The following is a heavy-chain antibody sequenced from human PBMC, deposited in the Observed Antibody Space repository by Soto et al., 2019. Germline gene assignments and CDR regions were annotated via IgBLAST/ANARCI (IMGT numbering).Heavy chain of an antibody. V-gene: IGHV4-39*01. CDR2: MYSSENT. D-gene: IGHD2-2*03. Sequence: ETLSLTCSVSGGFVSSSSYSWGWIRQSPGKGLDWIGTMYSSENTYYNPSLLSRVTISVDTSKNEFSLRLSSVTAADTAVYYCARLNGYCISTNCHGYYGMDVWGQGTTVTVSS. CDR1: GGFVSSSSYS. J-gene: IGHJ6*02. CDR3: ARLNGYCISTNCHGYYGMDV.